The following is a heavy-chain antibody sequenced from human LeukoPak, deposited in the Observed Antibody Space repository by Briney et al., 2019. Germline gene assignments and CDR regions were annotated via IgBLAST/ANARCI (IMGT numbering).Heavy chain of an antibody. V-gene: IGHV4-34*01. J-gene: IGHJ4*02. D-gene: IGHD6-19*01. Sequence: SETLSLTCAVYGWSFSGYYWSCFRQPPPKGLEWIGEINHSGSTNYNPSLKSRVTITVDTSKNQFSLKLSSVTAADTAVYYCARGRQWLGRPFEYWGQGTLVTVSS. CDR3: ARGRQWLGRPFEY. CDR1: GWSFSGYY. CDR2: INHSGST.